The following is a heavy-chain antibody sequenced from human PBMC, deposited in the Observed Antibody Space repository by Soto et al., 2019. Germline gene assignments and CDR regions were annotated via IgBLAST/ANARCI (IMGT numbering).Heavy chain of an antibody. V-gene: IGHV4-61*01. CDR2: VYYSGTT. J-gene: IGHJ4*02. D-gene: IGHD4-17*01. Sequence: SETLSLTCSVSGGSVSNKTYYWRWIRQPPGKRLEWIGYVYYSGTTNYNPSLKSRVTMSVDLSKNQFSLRLSSVTTADTALYYCARTTAVPNTLRSRYFFDYWGQGTLVTVSS. CDR1: GGSVSNKTYY. CDR3: ARTTAVPNTLRSRYFFDY.